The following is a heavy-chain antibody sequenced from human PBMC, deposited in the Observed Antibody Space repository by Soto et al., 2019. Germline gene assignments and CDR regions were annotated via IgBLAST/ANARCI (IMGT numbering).Heavy chain of an antibody. CDR1: GGSFRNYY. CDR3: AWTYYYDSSGRRPPGPFDY. V-gene: IGHV4-34*01. CDR2: VNHSGEA. J-gene: IGHJ4*02. D-gene: IGHD3-22*01. Sequence: SETLSLTCGVYGGSFRNYYWIWVRQPPGKGLEWIGEVNHSGEATYNPSLQSRITISLDTSNNQFSLKLSSVTAADTAVYYCAWTYYYDSSGRRPPGPFDYWGQGTLVTVSS.